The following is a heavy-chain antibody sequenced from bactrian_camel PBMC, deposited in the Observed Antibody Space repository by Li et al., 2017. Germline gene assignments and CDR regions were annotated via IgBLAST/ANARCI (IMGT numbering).Heavy chain of an antibody. J-gene: IGHJ6*01. V-gene: IGHV3S53*01. Sequence: QVQLVESGGGSVQAGGSSRLSCAASGISYSVSNCMAWFRQAPGKEREGVAAIDSDGIASYADSVKGRFTVSRGNANNTVNLMMNSLKPEDTAMYYCAAGLVGYSGPHSHAPKRCFPEEFGYWGQGTQVTVS. CDR3: AAGLVGYSGPHSHAPKRCFPEEFGY. CDR2: IDSDGIA. D-gene: IGHD2*01. CDR1: GISYSVSNC.